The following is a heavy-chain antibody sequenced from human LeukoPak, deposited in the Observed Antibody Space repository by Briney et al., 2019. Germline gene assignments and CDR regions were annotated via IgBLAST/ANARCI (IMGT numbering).Heavy chain of an antibody. Sequence: PSETLSLTCAVYGGSFSGYYWSWIRQPPGKGLEWIGEINHSGSTNYNPSLKSRVTISVDTSKNQFSLKLSSVTAADTAVYYCARSRFLDYWGQGTLVTVSS. V-gene: IGHV4-34*01. CDR3: ARSRFLDY. CDR2: INHSGST. J-gene: IGHJ4*02. CDR1: GGSFSGYY. D-gene: IGHD3-3*01.